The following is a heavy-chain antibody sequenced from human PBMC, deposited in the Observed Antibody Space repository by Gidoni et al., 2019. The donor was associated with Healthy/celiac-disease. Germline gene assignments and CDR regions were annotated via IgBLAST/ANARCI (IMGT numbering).Heavy chain of an antibody. D-gene: IGHD3-3*01. J-gene: IGHJ4*02. CDR2: IWYDGSNK. Sequence: QVQLVESGGGVVQPGRSLRLSCAASGFTFGRYGMHWVRQAPGKGLEWGAVIWYDGSNKYYADSVKGRFTISRDNSKNTLYLQMNSLRAEDTAVYYCAREYYDFWSGYPPSLNYWGQGTLVTVSS. CDR1: GFTFGRYG. CDR3: AREYYDFWSGYPPSLNY. V-gene: IGHV3-33*01.